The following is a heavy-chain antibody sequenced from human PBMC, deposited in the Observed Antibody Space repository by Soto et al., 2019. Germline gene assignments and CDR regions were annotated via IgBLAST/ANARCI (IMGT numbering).Heavy chain of an antibody. J-gene: IGHJ4*02. CDR1: GFTFSSYW. V-gene: IGHV3-74*01. CDR2: INSDGSST. D-gene: IGHD3-16*02. Sequence: GGSLRLSCAASGFTFSSYWMHWVRQAPGKGLVWVSRINSDGSSTSYADSVKGRFTISRDNAKNTLYLQMNSLRAEDTAVYYCVCGRRVWGSYRPFDYWGQGTLVTVSS. CDR3: VCGRRVWGSYRPFDY.